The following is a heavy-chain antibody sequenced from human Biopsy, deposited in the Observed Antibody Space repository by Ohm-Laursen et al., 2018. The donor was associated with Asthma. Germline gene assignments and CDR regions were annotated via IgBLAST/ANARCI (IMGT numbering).Heavy chain of an antibody. J-gene: IGHJ4*02. CDR3: ARGDSSGWSHYYFDY. CDR1: GFTVSRDH. D-gene: IGHD6-19*01. Sequence: SLRLSCAASGFTVSRDHMFWVRQAPGKGLERVSGIYSGGTSHTADSVRGRFTISRDFSKNTLHLQMHSLRVEDTAVYYCARGDSSGWSHYYFDYWGQGTLVTVSS. V-gene: IGHV3-53*01. CDR2: IYSGGTS.